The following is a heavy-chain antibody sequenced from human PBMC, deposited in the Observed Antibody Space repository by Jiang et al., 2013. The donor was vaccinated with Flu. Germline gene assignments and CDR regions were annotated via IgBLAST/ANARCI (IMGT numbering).Heavy chain of an antibody. CDR3: AKDADGYIGGFDD. V-gene: IGHV3-53*01. CDR2: IYSGGST. Sequence: QLVESGGGLIQPGGSLRLSCAASGFTVSSNYMSWVRQAPGKGLEWVSAIYSGGSTYYADSVKGRFTISRDNAKNSLYLQMNSLRAEDTALYYCAKDADGYIGGFDDWGQGTLVTVSS. J-gene: IGHJ4*02. CDR1: GFTVSSNY. D-gene: IGHD5-24*01.